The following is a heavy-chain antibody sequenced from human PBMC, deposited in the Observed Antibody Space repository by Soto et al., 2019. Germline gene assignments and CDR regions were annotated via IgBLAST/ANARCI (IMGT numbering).Heavy chain of an antibody. CDR1: GGSLSHYY. Sequence: QVQLQESGPGLVKPSETLSLTCTVSGGSLSHYYWSWIRQPPGKGLEWIGYISYSGSTNYNPSLKRRITMSIDTSNSQFSLKLTSVTAADAAVYYCARLSGSGWYTAAYWGQGTLVTVSS. CDR3: ARLSGSGWYTAAY. CDR2: ISYSGST. J-gene: IGHJ4*02. D-gene: IGHD6-19*01. V-gene: IGHV4-59*08.